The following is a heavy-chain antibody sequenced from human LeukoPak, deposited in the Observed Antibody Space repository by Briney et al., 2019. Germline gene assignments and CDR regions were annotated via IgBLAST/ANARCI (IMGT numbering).Heavy chain of an antibody. Sequence: SETLSLNCAVYGGSSSGYYWGWIRHPPGKGLEWIGEINHSGSTNYNPSLKSGGTISVATSKNQFYLKLSSVTAADTAVYYCARAGGHYGSGSYYKPYYYYGMDVWGQGTTVTVSS. CDR3: ARAGGHYGSGSYYKPYYYYGMDV. CDR1: GGSSSGYY. J-gene: IGHJ6*02. V-gene: IGHV4-34*01. D-gene: IGHD3-10*01. CDR2: INHSGST.